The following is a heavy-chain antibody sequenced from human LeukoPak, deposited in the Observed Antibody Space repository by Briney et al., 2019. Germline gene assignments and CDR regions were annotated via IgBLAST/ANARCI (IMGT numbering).Heavy chain of an antibody. CDR3: ARHPRFGFDP. D-gene: IGHD3-10*01. CDR1: GRSLSSYY. J-gene: IGHJ5*02. Sequence: PETLFLTSTVSGRSLSSYYWSWIRQPPGKGLEWIGYIYYSRSTNYTPSLRSRVPISVATCKNQCSLKLSSVTAADAAVYYCARHPRFGFDPWGQGTLVTVSS. CDR2: IYYSRST. V-gene: IGHV4-59*08.